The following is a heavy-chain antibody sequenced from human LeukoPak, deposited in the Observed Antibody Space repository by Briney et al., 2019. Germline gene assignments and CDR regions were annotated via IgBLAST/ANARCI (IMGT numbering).Heavy chain of an antibody. V-gene: IGHV3-23*01. CDR1: GFTFSSHA. CDR2: VSGSGGST. Sequence: GGSLRLSCAASGFTFSSHAMGWVRQAAEKGLEWVSAVSGSGGSTFYANSVKGRFTISRDNSKNTLFLQMNSLRAEDTAIYYCAKDYESSAYYYSYSYFDYWGQGALVTVSS. D-gene: IGHD3-22*01. J-gene: IGHJ4*02. CDR3: AKDYESSAYYYSYSYFDY.